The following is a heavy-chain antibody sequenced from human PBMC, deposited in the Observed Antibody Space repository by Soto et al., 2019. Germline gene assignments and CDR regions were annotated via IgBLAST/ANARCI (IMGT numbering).Heavy chain of an antibody. Sequence: GGSLRLSCAASGFTFSGSAMHWVRQASGKGLEWVGRIRSKANSYATAYAASVKGRFTISRDDSKNTAYLQMNSLKTEDTAVYYCTRHYCSSTSCYLKPNWFDPWGQGTLVTVSS. CDR2: IRSKANSYAT. CDR3: TRHYCSSTSCYLKPNWFDP. D-gene: IGHD2-2*01. V-gene: IGHV3-73*01. J-gene: IGHJ5*02. CDR1: GFTFSGSA.